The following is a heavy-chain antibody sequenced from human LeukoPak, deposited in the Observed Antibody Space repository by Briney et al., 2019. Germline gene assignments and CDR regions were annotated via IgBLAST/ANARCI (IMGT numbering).Heavy chain of an antibody. V-gene: IGHV1-2*02. J-gene: IGHJ4*02. D-gene: IGHD1-7*01. CDR2: INPNSGGT. CDR3: ARGRRGWNYGSYFDY. CDR1: GYTFTGYY. Sequence: ASVKVSCKASGYTFTGYYMHWVRQAPGQGLEWMGWINPNSGGTNYAQKFQGRVTMTRDTSISTAYMELSRLRSDDTAVYYCARGRRGWNYGSYFDYWGQGTLVTVSS.